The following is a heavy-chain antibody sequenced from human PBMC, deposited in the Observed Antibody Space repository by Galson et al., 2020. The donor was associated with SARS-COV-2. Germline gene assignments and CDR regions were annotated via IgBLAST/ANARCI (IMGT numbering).Heavy chain of an antibody. CDR2: ISSSGSYI. J-gene: IGHJ1*01. CDR3: ARVGDCSGGICYGAEYFQH. V-gene: IGHV3-11*04. D-gene: IGHD2-15*01. Sequence: GESLKISCAASGFKFSDYFMSWVRQAPGKGLEWVSYISSSGSYINYADPVKGRFTISRDNAKNSLNLQMNSLRVEDTAVYYCARVGDCSGGICYGAEYFQHWGQGTLVTVSS. CDR1: GFKFSDYF.